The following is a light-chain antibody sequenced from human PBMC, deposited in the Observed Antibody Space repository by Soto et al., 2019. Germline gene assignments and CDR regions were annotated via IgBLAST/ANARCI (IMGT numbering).Light chain of an antibody. CDR3: MQVPQTPYS. J-gene: IGKJ2*03. V-gene: IGKV2-28*01. CDR1: QSLLQSNGYNY. Sequence: DIVMTQSPLSLPVTPGEPASISCRSSQSLLQSNGYNYLDWYLQKPGQSPQLLIYLGSHRASGVADRFSGSGSGTDFTLKISRVESEDVGVYYCMQVPQTPYSFGQGPKLEIK. CDR2: LGS.